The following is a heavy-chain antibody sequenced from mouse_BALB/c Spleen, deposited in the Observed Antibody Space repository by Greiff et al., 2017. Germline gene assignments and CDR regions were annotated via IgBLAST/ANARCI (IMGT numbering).Heavy chain of an antibody. CDR3: ARRSYYDYEGFAY. CDR1: GFDFSRYW. CDR2: INPDSSTI. D-gene: IGHD2-4*01. Sequence: EVQRVESGGGLVQPGGSLKLSCAASGFDFSRYWMSWVRQAPGKGLEWIGEINPDSSTINYTPSLKDKFIISRDNAKNTLYLQMSKVRSEDTALYYCARRSYYDYEGFAYWGQGTLVTVSA. J-gene: IGHJ3*01. V-gene: IGHV4-1*02.